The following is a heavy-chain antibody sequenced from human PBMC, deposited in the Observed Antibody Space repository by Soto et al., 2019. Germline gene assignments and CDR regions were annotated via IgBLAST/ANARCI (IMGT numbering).Heavy chain of an antibody. J-gene: IGHJ1*01. V-gene: IGHV3-23*01. D-gene: IGHD2-15*01. Sequence: EVQLLESGGGLVQPGGSLRLSCAASGFTFSSYAMSWVRQAPGKGLEWVSAISGSGGSTYYAYSVKGRFTISRDNSKNTLYLQMNSLRSEDTAVSYCAKDLGYCSGGSCYYPFPAYVLATWKYFQHWGQGTLVTVSS. CDR1: GFTFSSYA. CDR2: ISGSGGST. CDR3: AKDLGYCSGGSCYYPFPAYVLATWKYFQH.